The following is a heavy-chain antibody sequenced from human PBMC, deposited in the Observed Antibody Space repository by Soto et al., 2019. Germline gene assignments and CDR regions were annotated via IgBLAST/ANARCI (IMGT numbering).Heavy chain of an antibody. Sequence: QVQLVQSGAEVKKPGDSVKVSCKASGYTFTSYDINWVRQATGQGLEWMGWMNPNSGNTGYAQKFQGRVTKTRNTSISTAYMELSSLKSEDTAVYYCARELSSSWRFDYWGQGTLVTVSS. D-gene: IGHD6-13*01. CDR3: ARELSSSWRFDY. V-gene: IGHV1-8*01. J-gene: IGHJ4*02. CDR1: GYTFTSYD. CDR2: MNPNSGNT.